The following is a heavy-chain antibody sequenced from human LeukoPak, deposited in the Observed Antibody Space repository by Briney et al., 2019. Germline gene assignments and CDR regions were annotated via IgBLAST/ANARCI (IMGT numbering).Heavy chain of an antibody. CDR1: GGSFSGYY. V-gene: IGHV4-34*01. D-gene: IGHD3-10*01. CDR3: ARGPGSGSYPVYHYYGMDV. CDR2: INHSGST. J-gene: IGHJ6*02. Sequence: SETLSLTCAVYGGSFSGYYWSWIRQPPGKGLEWIGEINHSGSTNYNPSLKSRVTISVDTSKNQFSLKLSSVTAADTAVYYCARGPGSGSYPVYHYYGMDVWGQGTTVTVSS.